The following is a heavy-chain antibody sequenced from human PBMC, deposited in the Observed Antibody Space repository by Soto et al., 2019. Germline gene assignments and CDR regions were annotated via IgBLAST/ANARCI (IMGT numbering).Heavy chain of an antibody. Sequence: GGSLRLSCAASGFTFSSYAMSWVRQAPGKGLEWVSAISGSGGSTYYADSVKGRFTISRDNSKNTLYLQMNSLRAEDTAVYYCAKDQYCSGGSCSATYYYYYGMDVWGQGTLVTVSS. CDR1: GFTFSSYA. D-gene: IGHD2-15*01. J-gene: IGHJ6*02. V-gene: IGHV3-23*01. CDR2: ISGSGGST. CDR3: AKDQYCSGGSCSATYYYYYGMDV.